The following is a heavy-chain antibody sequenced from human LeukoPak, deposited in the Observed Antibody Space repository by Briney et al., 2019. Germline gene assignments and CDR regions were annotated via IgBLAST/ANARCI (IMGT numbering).Heavy chain of an antibody. Sequence: PGRSLRLSCAASGFTFSSYAMSWVRQAPGKGLEWVSAISGSGGSTYYADSVKGRFTISRDNSKNTLYLQMNSLRAEDTAVYYCAKDSSPLMVRAPSNWFDPWGQGTLVTVPS. V-gene: IGHV3-23*01. CDR1: GFTFSSYA. J-gene: IGHJ5*02. CDR3: AKDSSPLMVRAPSNWFDP. D-gene: IGHD3-10*01. CDR2: ISGSGGST.